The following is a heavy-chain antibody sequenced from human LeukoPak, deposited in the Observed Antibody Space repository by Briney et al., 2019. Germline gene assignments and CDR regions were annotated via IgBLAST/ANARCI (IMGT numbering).Heavy chain of an antibody. CDR3: ARDLLYCGGDCYSGDYYYYGMDV. V-gene: IGHV4-59*01. Sequence: EXXSLTCTVSGGSISSYYWSWIRQPPGKGLEWLGXIYYSGSTNYNPSLKSRVTISVDTSKNQFSLKLSSVTAADTAVYYCARDLLYCGGDCYSGDYYYYGMDVWGQGTTVTVSS. CDR1: GGSISSYY. J-gene: IGHJ6*02. D-gene: IGHD2-21*02. CDR2: IYYSGST.